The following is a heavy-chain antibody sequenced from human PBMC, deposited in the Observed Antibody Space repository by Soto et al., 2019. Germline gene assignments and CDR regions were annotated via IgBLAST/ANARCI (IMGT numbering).Heavy chain of an antibody. CDR1: GCGFSIYA. D-gene: IGHD2-2*01. V-gene: IGHV1-69*13. CDR2: IIPIFGTA. J-gene: IGHJ5*02. Sequence: GASVKVSCEACGCGFSIYAMIWVRQAPGQGLEWMGGIIPIFGTANYAQKFQGRVTITADESTSTAYMELSSLRSEDTAVYYCARDQGYQLLRSQANWFAPWGQETLVTVS. CDR3: ARDQGYQLLRSQANWFAP.